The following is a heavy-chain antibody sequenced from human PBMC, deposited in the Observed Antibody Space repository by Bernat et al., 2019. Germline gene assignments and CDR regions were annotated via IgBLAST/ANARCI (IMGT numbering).Heavy chain of an antibody. J-gene: IGHJ3*02. V-gene: IGHV1-24*01. CDR3: ARVLRFLEWTSWRIAFDI. CDR1: GYTLTELS. CDR2: FDPEDGET. D-gene: IGHD3-3*01. Sequence: QVQLVQSGAEVKKPGASVKVSCKVSGYTLTELSMHWVRQAPGKGLEWMGGFDPEDGETIYAQKFQGRVTMTEDTSTDTAYMELSSLRSEDTAVYYCARVLRFLEWTSWRIAFDIWGQGTMVTVSS.